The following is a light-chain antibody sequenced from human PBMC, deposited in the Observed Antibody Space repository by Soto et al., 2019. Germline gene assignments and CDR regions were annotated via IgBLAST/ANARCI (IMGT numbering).Light chain of an antibody. J-gene: IGKJ4*01. CDR2: ATS. Sequence: DVQMTQSPSSLSAFVGDRVTITCRASQGTAPYLAWFQQKPGKVPKLLIYATSTSQSGVPSRFSGSGSGTDFTLTINSLQPEDVGTYYCQKYNSAPLTFGGGTKVDIK. V-gene: IGKV1-27*01. CDR1: QGTAPY. CDR3: QKYNSAPLT.